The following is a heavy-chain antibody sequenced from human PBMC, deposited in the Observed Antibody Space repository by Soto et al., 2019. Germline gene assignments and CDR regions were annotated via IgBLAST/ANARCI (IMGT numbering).Heavy chain of an antibody. D-gene: IGHD2-21*02. J-gene: IGHJ3*02. Sequence: QVTLKETGPVLVKPTETLTLTCTVSGFSLSNARMGVSWIRQPPGKALEWLAHIFSNDEKSYSTSLKSRLTIAKDTSKSQVVLTITNMEPVDTSTYYCARMGVNCGGDCYSDAFDIWAKGQWSPSLQ. CDR3: ARMGVNCGGDCYSDAFDI. V-gene: IGHV2-26*01. CDR2: IFSNDEK. CDR1: GFSLSNARMG.